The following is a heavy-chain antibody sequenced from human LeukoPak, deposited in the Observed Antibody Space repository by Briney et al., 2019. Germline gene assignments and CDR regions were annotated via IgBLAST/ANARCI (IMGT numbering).Heavy chain of an antibody. CDR1: GFTFSSYG. Sequence: GGSLRLSCAASGFTFSSYGMHWVRQAPGKGLEWVSAISGSGGSTYYADSVKGRFTISRDNSKNTLYLQMNSLRAEDTAVYYRANTYCSSTSCYPNWFDPWGQGTLVTVSS. D-gene: IGHD2-2*01. CDR3: ANTYCSSTSCYPNWFDP. J-gene: IGHJ5*02. V-gene: IGHV3-23*01. CDR2: ISGSGGST.